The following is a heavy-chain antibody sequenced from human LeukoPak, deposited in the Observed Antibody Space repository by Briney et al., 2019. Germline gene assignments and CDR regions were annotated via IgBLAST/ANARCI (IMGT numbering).Heavy chain of an antibody. D-gene: IGHD4-17*01. J-gene: IGHJ6*03. V-gene: IGHV4-59*01. CDR3: ARGLRCYYMDV. CDR2: VSYSGTT. Sequence: SETLSLTCTVSGGSISSYYWSWIRQPPGKGLEWIGYVSYSGTTNYNPSLKSRVTISVDTSRNQFSLEVTSVTAADTAVYYCARGLRCYYMDVWGKGTTVTVSS. CDR1: GGSISSYY.